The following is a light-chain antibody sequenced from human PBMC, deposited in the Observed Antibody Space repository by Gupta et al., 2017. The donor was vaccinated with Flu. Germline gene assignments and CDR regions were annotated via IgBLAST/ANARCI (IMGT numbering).Light chain of an antibody. CDR3: ESADSIATSLV. V-gene: IGLV3-25*03. Sequence: ELTQPPSVSVSAGQTARIPCSGNALPKQYVFWYQQKPGQAPVLVIYKDNERFSGSTSGTTVTLTINGVQTEDEADYYCESADSIATSLVFGGGTKLTVL. J-gene: IGLJ3*02. CDR1: ALPKQY. CDR2: KD.